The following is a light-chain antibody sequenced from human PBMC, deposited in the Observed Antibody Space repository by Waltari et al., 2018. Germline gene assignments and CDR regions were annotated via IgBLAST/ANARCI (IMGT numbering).Light chain of an antibody. CDR3: QVWDSSSGQFVV. CDR2: DET. CDR1: NLGSRS. J-gene: IGLJ2*01. V-gene: IGLV3-21*02. Sequence: SVLTQAPSVSVAPGQTATISCGGANLGSRSVNWYQQKPGQAPILVVYDETDRPSGIPERLVCSNSGVTATLTISRVEAGDEADHYCQVWDSSSGQFVVFGGGTKLTVL.